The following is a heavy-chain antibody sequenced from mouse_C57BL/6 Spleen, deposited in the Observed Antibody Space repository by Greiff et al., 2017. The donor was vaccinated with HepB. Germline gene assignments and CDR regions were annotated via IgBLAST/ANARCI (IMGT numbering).Heavy chain of an antibody. D-gene: IGHD1-1*01. V-gene: IGHV5-9-1*02. J-gene: IGHJ2*01. Sequence: DVMLVESGEGLVKPGGSLKLSCAASGFTFSSYAMSWVRQTPEKRLEWVAYISSGGDYIYYADTVKGRFTISRDNARNTLYLQMSSLKSEDTAMYYCTRDTVVAFDYWGQGTTLTVSS. CDR3: TRDTVVAFDY. CDR1: GFTFSSYA. CDR2: ISSGGDYI.